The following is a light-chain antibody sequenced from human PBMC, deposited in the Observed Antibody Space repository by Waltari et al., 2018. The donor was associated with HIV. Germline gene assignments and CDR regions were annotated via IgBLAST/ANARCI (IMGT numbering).Light chain of an antibody. CDR2: AAS. V-gene: IGKV1-12*01. CDR3: QQADSHPWT. Sequence: DIQMTQSPSSVSASVGDRVPITCRASQDISRWLVWYSPKPGKAPKPLIYAASSLQSGVPTRFSGSGSGTDFTLTINSLQPEDSATYFCQQADSHPWTFGQGTNVEIK. CDR1: QDISRW. J-gene: IGKJ1*01.